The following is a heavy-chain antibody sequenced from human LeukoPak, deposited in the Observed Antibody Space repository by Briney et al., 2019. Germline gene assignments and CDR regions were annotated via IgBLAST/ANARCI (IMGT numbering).Heavy chain of an antibody. J-gene: IGHJ5*02. CDR1: GFTFSNSA. D-gene: IGHD1-1*01. V-gene: IGHV3-23*01. CDR3: VRGWQELRS. Sequence: QPGGSLRLSCAASGFTFSNSAMTWVRQAPGKGLEWLSSITGGSDNSEYADSVKGRFSISRDNSKNTLFLQMSSLTAEDTAVYYCVRGWQELRSWGRGTLVTASS. CDR2: ITGGSDNS.